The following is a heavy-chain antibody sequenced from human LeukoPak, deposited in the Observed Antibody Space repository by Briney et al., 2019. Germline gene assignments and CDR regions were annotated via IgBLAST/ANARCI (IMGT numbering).Heavy chain of an antibody. CDR3: ARGEGLWFAR. V-gene: IGHV4-34*01. CDR1: GGSFSGYF. CDR2: INHSGST. Sequence: SETLSLTCAVYGGSFSGYFWSWIRQPPGKGLEWIGEINHSGSTNYNPSLKSRVTISVDRSKNQFSLKLSSVTAADTAVYYCARGEGLWFARWGQGTLVTVSS. D-gene: IGHD5-18*01. J-gene: IGHJ4*02.